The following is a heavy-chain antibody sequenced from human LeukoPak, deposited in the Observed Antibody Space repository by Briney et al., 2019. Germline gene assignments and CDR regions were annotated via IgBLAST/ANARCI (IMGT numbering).Heavy chain of an antibody. CDR3: VRDLILVDTPGDDFDY. V-gene: IGHV3-74*01. CDR2: INVDGSVK. CDR1: GFTFSNYW. Sequence: GGSLRLSCTASGFTFSNYWMHWVRQVPGKGLVWVSRINVDGSVKSYADSVKGRFTISRDNAKNTVSLQMNSLRAEDTAVYYCVRDLILVDTPGDDFDYWGQGALVTVSS. J-gene: IGHJ4*02. D-gene: IGHD4-23*01.